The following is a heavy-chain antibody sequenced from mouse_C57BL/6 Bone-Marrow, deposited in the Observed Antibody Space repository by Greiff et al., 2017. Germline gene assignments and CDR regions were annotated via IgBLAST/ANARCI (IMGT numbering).Heavy chain of an antibody. CDR1: GFTFSSYG. CDR2: ILSGGSYT. CDR3: ARHHYNHYHCYFGC. J-gene: IGHJ2*01. V-gene: IGHV5-6*02. D-gene: IGHD2-5*01. Sequence: DVKLVESGGDLVKPGGSLKFSCAASGFTFSSYGMSWVRQTPAKRLEWVATILSGGSYTYYPDSVKVRFTISRDNAKNTLYLQMSSLTSEDTAVYYCARHHYNHYHCYFGCWGKRATLSVYS.